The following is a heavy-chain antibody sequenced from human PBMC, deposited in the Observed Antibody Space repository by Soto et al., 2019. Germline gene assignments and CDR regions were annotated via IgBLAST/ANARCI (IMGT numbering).Heavy chain of an antibody. Sequence: SVKVSCKASGGTFSSYAISWVRQAPGQGLEWMGGIIPIFGTANYAQKFQGRVTITADESTSTAYMELSSLRSEDTAVYYCARDHGAVAGNNYYYYYGMDVWGQGTTVTV. D-gene: IGHD6-19*01. CDR1: GGTFSSYA. V-gene: IGHV1-69*13. J-gene: IGHJ6*02. CDR2: IIPIFGTA. CDR3: ARDHGAVAGNNYYYYYGMDV.